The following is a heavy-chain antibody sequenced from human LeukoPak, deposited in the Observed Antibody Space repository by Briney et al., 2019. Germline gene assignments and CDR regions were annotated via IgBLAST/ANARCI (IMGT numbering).Heavy chain of an antibody. J-gene: IGHJ4*02. Sequence: PGGSLRLSCAASGFTFSSYAMSWVRQAPGKGLEWVSAISGSGGSTYYADSVKGRFTISRDNSKNTLYLQMNSLRAEDTAVYYCAKDTLTYYDFWSGYYRDYWGQGTLVTVSS. CDR1: GFTFSSYA. V-gene: IGHV3-23*01. D-gene: IGHD3-3*01. CDR2: ISGSGGST. CDR3: AKDTLTYYDFWSGYYRDY.